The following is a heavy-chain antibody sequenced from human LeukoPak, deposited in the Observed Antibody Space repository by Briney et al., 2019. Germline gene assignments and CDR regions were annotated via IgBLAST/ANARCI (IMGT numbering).Heavy chain of an antibody. CDR2: ISSSSSYI. D-gene: IGHD1-26*01. J-gene: IGHJ4*02. Sequence: PGGSLRLSCAASGSTFSSYSMNWVRQAPGKGLEWVSSISSSSSYIYYADSVKGRFTISRDNAKNSLYLQMNSLRAEDTAVYYCARARVGATRYFDYWGQGTLVTVSS. CDR1: GSTFSSYS. CDR3: ARARVGATRYFDY. V-gene: IGHV3-21*01.